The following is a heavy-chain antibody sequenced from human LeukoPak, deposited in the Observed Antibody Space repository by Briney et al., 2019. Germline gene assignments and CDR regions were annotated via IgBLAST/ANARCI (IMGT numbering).Heavy chain of an antibody. CDR2: INSDGSST. Sequence: PGGSLRLSCAASGFTFSSYWMHWVRQAPGKGLVWVSRINSDGSSTSYADSVKGRFTISRDNAKNTLYLQMNSLRAEDTAVYYCARARPKYCSSTSCYRGGHFDYWGQGTLSPSPQ. CDR1: GFTFSSYW. V-gene: IGHV3-74*01. J-gene: IGHJ4*02. D-gene: IGHD2-2*02. CDR3: ARARPKYCSSTSCYRGGHFDY.